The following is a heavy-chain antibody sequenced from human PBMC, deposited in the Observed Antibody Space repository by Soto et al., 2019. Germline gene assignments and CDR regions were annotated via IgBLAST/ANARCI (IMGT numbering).Heavy chain of an antibody. V-gene: IGHV1-46*01. CDR2: INPSGGST. CDR3: ASVLGYSSSSNDAFDI. Sequence: ASVKVSCKASGYTFTSYYMHWVRQAPGQGLEWMGIINPSGGSTSYAQKFQGRVTMTRDTSTSTVYMELSSLRSEDMAVYYCASVLGYSSSSNDAFDIWGQGTMVTVSS. CDR1: GYTFTSYY. J-gene: IGHJ3*02. D-gene: IGHD6-6*01.